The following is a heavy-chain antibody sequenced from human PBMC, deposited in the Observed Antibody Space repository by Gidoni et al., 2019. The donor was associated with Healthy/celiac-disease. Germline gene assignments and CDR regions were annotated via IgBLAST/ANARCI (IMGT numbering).Heavy chain of an antibody. CDR1: GYTFPGYY. D-gene: IGHD2-15*01. V-gene: IGHV1-2*04. Sequence: QAQLVQSGAEVKKPGASVKISCKASGYTFPGYYMHWVRQAPGQGLGWMGWINPNSSGTNYAQKFQGWVTMTRDTSISTAYMELSRLRSDDTAVYYCAKGYCSGGSCYSPYFDYWGQGTLVTVSS. J-gene: IGHJ4*02. CDR3: AKGYCSGGSCYSPYFDY. CDR2: INPNSSGT.